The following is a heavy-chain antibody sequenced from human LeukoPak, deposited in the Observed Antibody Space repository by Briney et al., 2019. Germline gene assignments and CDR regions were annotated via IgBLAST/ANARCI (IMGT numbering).Heavy chain of an antibody. CDR2: IYYSGST. D-gene: IGHD5-18*01. CDR3: ARGKTWIQLWRRYYFDY. CDR1: GYSISSGYY. J-gene: IGHJ4*02. V-gene: IGHV4-61*01. Sequence: SETLSLTCTVSGYSISSGYYWSWIRQPPGKGLEWIGYIYYSGSTNYNPSLKSRVTISVDTSKNQFSLKLSSVTAADTAVYYCARGKTWIQLWRRYYFDYWGQGTLVTVSS.